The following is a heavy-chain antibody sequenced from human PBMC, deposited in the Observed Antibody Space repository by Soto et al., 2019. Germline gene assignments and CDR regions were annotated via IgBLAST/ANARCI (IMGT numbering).Heavy chain of an antibody. Sequence: TSETLSLTCTVSGGSISSYYWSWIRQPPGKGLEWIGYIYYSGSTNYNPSLKSRVTISVDTSKNQFSLKLSSVTAADTAVYYCARYRDDFWSGYFRWFDPWGQGTRVTVS. D-gene: IGHD3-3*01. J-gene: IGHJ5*02. CDR2: IYYSGST. V-gene: IGHV4-59*01. CDR3: ARYRDDFWSGYFRWFDP. CDR1: GGSISSYY.